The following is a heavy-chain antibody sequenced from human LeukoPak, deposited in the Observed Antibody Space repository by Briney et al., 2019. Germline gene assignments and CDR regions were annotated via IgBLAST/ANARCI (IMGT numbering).Heavy chain of an antibody. Sequence: GGSLRLSCAASGFTVSSNYMSWVRQAPGKGLEWVSVIYSGGATFYADSVKGRFTISRENSKNTLWLQMNSLRAEDTAVYYCARLHYDVLTGPFDYWGQGTLVTVSS. D-gene: IGHD3-9*01. CDR2: IYSGGAT. CDR1: GFTVSSNY. J-gene: IGHJ4*02. V-gene: IGHV3-66*04. CDR3: ARLHYDVLTGPFDY.